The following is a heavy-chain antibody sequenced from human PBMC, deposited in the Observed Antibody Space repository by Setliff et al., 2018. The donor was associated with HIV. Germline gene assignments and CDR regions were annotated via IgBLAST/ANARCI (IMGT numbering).Heavy chain of an antibody. Sequence: GGSLRLSCAASGFTFSSAWMGWVRQAPAKGLEWVANISPDGSATYYVDSVKGRFTISRDNAKNSLYLQMVSLRVEDTAVYYCARDPLPCSSPSCYPPGYFDYWGQGTLVTVSS. CDR3: ARDPLPCSSPSCYPPGYFDY. CDR1: GFTFSSAW. V-gene: IGHV3-7*01. CDR2: ISPDGSAT. J-gene: IGHJ4*02. D-gene: IGHD2-2*01.